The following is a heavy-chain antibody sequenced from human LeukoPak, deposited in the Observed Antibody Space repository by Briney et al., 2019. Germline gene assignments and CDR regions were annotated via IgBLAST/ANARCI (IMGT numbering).Heavy chain of an antibody. V-gene: IGHV3-23*01. D-gene: IGHD6-6*01. CDR3: AKGSSTSRPYYFDY. CDR1: GFTFSSYA. CDR2: ITDSGGDT. Sequence: GGSLRLSCAASGFTFSSYAMSWVRQAPGKGLEWFSAITDSGGDTYYADSVKGRFTISRDNSNNAPYLQMNSLKADDTAVYYCAKGSSTSRPYYFDYWGQGTLITVSS. J-gene: IGHJ4*02.